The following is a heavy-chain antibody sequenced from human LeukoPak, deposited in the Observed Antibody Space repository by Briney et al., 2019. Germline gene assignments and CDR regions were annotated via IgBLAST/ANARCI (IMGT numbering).Heavy chain of an antibody. CDR1: GGTFSSYA. D-gene: IGHD3-22*01. Sequence: SVIVSCRASGGTFSSYAISWVRQAPGQGLEWMGRIIPILGIANYAQKFQGRVTITADKSTSTAYMELSSLRSEDTAVYYCARAKDYYDSSGYDFDYWGQGTLVTVSS. CDR3: ARAKDYYDSSGYDFDY. CDR2: IIPILGIA. J-gene: IGHJ4*02. V-gene: IGHV1-69*04.